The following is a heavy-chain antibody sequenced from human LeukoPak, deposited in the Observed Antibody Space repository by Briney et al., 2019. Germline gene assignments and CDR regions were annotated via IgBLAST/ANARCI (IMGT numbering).Heavy chain of an antibody. D-gene: IGHD3-10*01. V-gene: IGHV3-21*01. Sequence: GGSLRLSCAASGFTFSSYSMNWVRQAPGKGLGWVSSISSSSSYIYYADSVKGRFTISRDNAKNSLYLQMNSLRAEDTAVYYCAREPLITMVRGVIDYWGQGTLVTVSS. J-gene: IGHJ4*02. CDR3: AREPLITMVRGVIDY. CDR1: GFTFSSYS. CDR2: ISSSSSYI.